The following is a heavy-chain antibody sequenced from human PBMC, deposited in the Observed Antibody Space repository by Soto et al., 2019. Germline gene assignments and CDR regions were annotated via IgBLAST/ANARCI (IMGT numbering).Heavy chain of an antibody. V-gene: IGHV3-23*01. CDR2: ISGSGRIT. J-gene: IGHJ4*02. D-gene: IGHD3-3*01. CDR3: AKDPYSDVWSGYFPYFDY. Sequence: GGSLRLSCAASGFIFSSYAMHWVRQAPGKGLEWVSSISGSGRITDYADFVKGRFTISRDSSKDALYLEMNSLRADDTAVYFCAKDPYSDVWSGYFPYFDYWAQGILVTVSS. CDR1: GFIFSSYA.